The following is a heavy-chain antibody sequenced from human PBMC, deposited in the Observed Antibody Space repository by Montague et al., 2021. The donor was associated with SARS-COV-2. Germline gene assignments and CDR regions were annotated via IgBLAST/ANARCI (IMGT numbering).Heavy chain of an antibody. Sequence: SLRLSCAASGFTFSSYGMHWVRQAPGKGLEWVAVIWYEGSNKYYADSVKGRFTISRDNSKNTLYLQMNSLRAEDTAAYYCAREQHIVVVTATPGAFDIWGQGTMVTVSS. D-gene: IGHD2-21*02. CDR3: AREQHIVVVTATPGAFDI. CDR1: GFTFSSYG. CDR2: IWYEGSNK. V-gene: IGHV3-33*01. J-gene: IGHJ3*02.